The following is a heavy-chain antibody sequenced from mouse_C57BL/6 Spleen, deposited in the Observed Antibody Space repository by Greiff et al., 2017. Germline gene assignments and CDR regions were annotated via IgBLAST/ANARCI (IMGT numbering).Heavy chain of an antibody. CDR1: GFTFSDYY. CDR3: ARQANWAWFAY. Sequence: EVMLVESGGGLVQPGGSLQLSCAASGFTFSDYYMYWVRQTPEKGLEWVAYISNGGGSTYYPDTVKGRFTISRDNAKNTLYLQLSRLKSEDTAMYYCARQANWAWFAYWGQGTLVTVSA. CDR2: ISNGGGST. D-gene: IGHD4-1*01. J-gene: IGHJ3*01. V-gene: IGHV5-12*01.